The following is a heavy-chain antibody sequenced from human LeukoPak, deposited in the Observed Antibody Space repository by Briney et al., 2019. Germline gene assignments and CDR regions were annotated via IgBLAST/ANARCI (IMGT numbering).Heavy chain of an antibody. Sequence: PSETLSLTCTVSGGSISSYYWSWIRQPPGKGLEWIGYIYYSGSTNYNPSLKSRVTISVDTSKNQFSLKLSSVTAADTAVYYCARKNRIADNWEDWDAFDIWGQGTMVTVSS. V-gene: IGHV4-59*08. J-gene: IGHJ3*02. CDR1: GGSISSYY. D-gene: IGHD1-20*01. CDR2: IYYSGST. CDR3: ARKNRIADNWEDWDAFDI.